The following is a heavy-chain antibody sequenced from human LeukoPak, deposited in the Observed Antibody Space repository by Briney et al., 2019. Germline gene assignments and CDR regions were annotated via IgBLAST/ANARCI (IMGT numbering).Heavy chain of an antibody. CDR3: ARSMSGTWGLYGY. CDR1: GFTFSSYA. CDR2: ISGSGGST. J-gene: IGHJ4*02. V-gene: IGHV3-23*01. Sequence: VQPGGSLRLSCAASGFTFSSYAMSWVRQAPGKGLEWVSAISGSGGSTYYADSVKGRFTISRDNSKNTLYLQMNSLRAEDTAVYHCARSMSGTWGLYGYWGQGTLVTVSS. D-gene: IGHD3-10*01.